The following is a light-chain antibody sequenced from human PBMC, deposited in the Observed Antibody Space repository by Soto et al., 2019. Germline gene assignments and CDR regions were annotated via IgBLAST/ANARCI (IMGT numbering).Light chain of an antibody. CDR1: QSVTSD. V-gene: IGKV3-15*01. J-gene: IGKJ4*01. Sequence: EIVMTQSPATLSLSPGERATLSCRASQSVTSDLAWYQQTLGKAPKLLIYDASTRATGIPFRFSGSQSGTAFTLTISSLQSEDFAIYYCQQYYDWPLTFGGGTKVEIK. CDR2: DAS. CDR3: QQYYDWPLT.